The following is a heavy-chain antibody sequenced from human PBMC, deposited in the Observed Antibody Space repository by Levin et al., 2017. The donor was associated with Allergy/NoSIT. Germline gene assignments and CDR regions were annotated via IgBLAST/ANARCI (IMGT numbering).Heavy chain of an antibody. D-gene: IGHD2-21*01. CDR1: GGSISSGGYY. CDR3: ARVRPIYWHFDL. V-gene: IGHV4-31*03. Sequence: LRLSCTVSGGSISSGGYYWSWIRQHPGTGLEWIGYIHYSGSTYYNPSLKSRVIISVDTSKKQFSLNLSSVTAADTAVYYCARVRPIYWHFDLWGRGTLVTVSS. CDR2: IHYSGST. J-gene: IGHJ2*01.